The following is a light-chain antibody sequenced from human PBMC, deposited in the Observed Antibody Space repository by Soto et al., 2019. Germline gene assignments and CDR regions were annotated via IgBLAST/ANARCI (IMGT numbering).Light chain of an antibody. CDR1: QSVSNSY. J-gene: IGKJ1*01. V-gene: IGKV3-20*01. CDR3: HQNGNSPRT. CDR2: AAS. Sequence: EIVLTQSPGTLSLSPGEGATLSCRASQSVSNSYLAWYQQKPGQAPRLLIFAASSRATGIPDRFSGSGSGTDFTLTISRLEPEDFAVYYCHQNGNSPRTFGQGTKVEIK.